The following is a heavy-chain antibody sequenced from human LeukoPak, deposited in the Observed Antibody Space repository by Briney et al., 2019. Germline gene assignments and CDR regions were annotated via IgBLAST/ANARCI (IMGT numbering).Heavy chain of an antibody. D-gene: IGHD3-22*01. CDR3: ARADSGGYYSHYFDY. CDR2: ISYDGSNK. Sequence: GGSLRLSCAASGFTFSSYAMHWVRQAPGKGLEWVAVISYDGSNKYYADSVKGRFTISRDNSKNTLYLQMNSLRAEDTAVYYCARADSGGYYSHYFDYWGQGTLVTVSS. J-gene: IGHJ4*02. CDR1: GFTFSSYA. V-gene: IGHV3-30*04.